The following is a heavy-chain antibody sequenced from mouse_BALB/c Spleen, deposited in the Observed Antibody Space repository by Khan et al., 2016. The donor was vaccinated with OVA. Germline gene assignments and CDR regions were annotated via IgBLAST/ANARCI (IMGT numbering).Heavy chain of an antibody. J-gene: IGHJ4*01. CDR2: IWGGGST. V-gene: IGHV2-6-5*01. CDR1: GFSLTDYG. D-gene: IGHD2-10*01. Sequence: QVQLKESGPGLVAPSQSLSITCTVSGFSLTDYGVSWIRQPPGKGLEWLGVIWGGGSTYYNSALKSRLSISKDNSKSQVFLKMSSLQTDDTAMFYCAKACYAHYYAMDYWGQGTSVTVSS. CDR3: AKACYAHYYAMDY.